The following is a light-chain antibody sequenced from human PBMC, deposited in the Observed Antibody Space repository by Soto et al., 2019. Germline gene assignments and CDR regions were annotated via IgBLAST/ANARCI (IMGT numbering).Light chain of an antibody. CDR2: SAS. CDR1: QGMSTY. CDR3: QQLNGYQLS. J-gene: IGKJ4*01. V-gene: IGKV1-9*01. Sequence: DIQLTQSPSFLSASVGDTVTITCRASQGMSTYLAWYQQKPGKVPKLLIRSASTLQSGVPPRFSGGGSGTEFTLTISTILPDDSGIYYCQQLNGYQLSFGGGTNVEIK.